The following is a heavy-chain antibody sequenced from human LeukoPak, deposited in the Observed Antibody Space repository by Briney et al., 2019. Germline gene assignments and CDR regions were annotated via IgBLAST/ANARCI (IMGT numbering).Heavy chain of an antibody. CDR2: VSDTGRA. V-gene: IGHV4-4*07. CDR1: GGSISGYY. Sequence: PSETLSLTCTVSGGSISGYYWTWIRQPAGTGQERIGRVSDTGRAYYNPSLERRVNISLDTSNNRFSLKVTSVPVADTAVYYCARDLRGLPNDNWFDPWGQGTLVTVSS. J-gene: IGHJ5*02. CDR3: ARDLRGLPNDNWFDP.